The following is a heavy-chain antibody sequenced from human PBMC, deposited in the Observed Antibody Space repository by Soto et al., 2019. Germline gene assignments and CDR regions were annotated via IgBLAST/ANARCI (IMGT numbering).Heavy chain of an antibody. V-gene: IGHV5-10-1*01. Sequence: GESLKISCKCSGYSFTSYWISWVRQMPGKGLEWMGRIDPSDYYTNYSPSFQGHVTISADKSISTAYLQWSSLKASDTAMYYCASVWRGYSRYYYGMDVWGQGTTVTVSS. CDR1: GYSFTSYW. J-gene: IGHJ6*02. CDR3: ASVWRGYSRYYYGMDV. CDR2: IDPSDYYT. D-gene: IGHD3-22*01.